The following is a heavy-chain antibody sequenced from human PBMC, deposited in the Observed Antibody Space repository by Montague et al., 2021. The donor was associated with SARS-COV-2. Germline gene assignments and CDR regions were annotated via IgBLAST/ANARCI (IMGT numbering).Heavy chain of an antibody. J-gene: IGHJ4*02. D-gene: IGHD6-13*01. V-gene: IGHV3-33*01. Sequence: SLRISCAASGFPFSSHGMHWVRQAPVKGLEWVAVMWHDGSKENYSDSVQGRFTISRDNSEHMLYLQLNSLRAEDTAVYYCARDTYSSTSGTLDFWGRGTLVTVSS. CDR2: MWHDGSKE. CDR3: ARDTYSSTSGTLDF. CDR1: GFPFSSHG.